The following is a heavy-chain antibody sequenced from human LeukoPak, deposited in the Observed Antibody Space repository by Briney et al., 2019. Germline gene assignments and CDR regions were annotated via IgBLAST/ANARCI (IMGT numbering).Heavy chain of an antibody. CDR3: ARSLYSSSSFDY. CDR2: INHSEST. CDR1: GGPFSGYY. Sequence: PSENLSLTCAGYGGPFSGYYWSRLRQPPGKGLEWIGKINHSESTNYNPPLKSGVTISVETTKNQFPLKLSSVTAADTAVYYWARSLYSSSSFDYWGQGTLVTVSS. D-gene: IGHD6-13*01. J-gene: IGHJ4*02. V-gene: IGHV4-34*01.